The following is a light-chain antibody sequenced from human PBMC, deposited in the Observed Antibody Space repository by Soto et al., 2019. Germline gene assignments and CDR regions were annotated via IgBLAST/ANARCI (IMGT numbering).Light chain of an antibody. CDR3: GTWDSSLSAGEV. Sequence: QSVLTQPPSGSAAPGQKVTISCSGSSSNIGNNYVSWYQQLPGTAPKLLIYDNNKRPSGIPDRFSGSKSGTSATLGITGLQTGDEADYYCGTWDSSLSAGEVFGTGTKVTVL. CDR2: DNN. V-gene: IGLV1-51*01. CDR1: SSNIGNNY. J-gene: IGLJ1*01.